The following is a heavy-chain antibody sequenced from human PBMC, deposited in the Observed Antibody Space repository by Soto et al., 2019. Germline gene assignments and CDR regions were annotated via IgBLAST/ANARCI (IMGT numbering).Heavy chain of an antibody. V-gene: IGHV3-30*18. D-gene: IGHD6-19*01. Sequence: QVQLVESGGGVVQPGRSLRLSCAASGFTFSTSGMHWVRQAPGKGLAWVAVISYDGGNKYYTDSVKDRFTISRDNSKNTVYLQMNSLRAEDTAVYFCAKDGNVFSSGWYAPGRDYWGQGALVTVSS. CDR1: GFTFSTSG. CDR2: ISYDGGNK. CDR3: AKDGNVFSSGWYAPGRDY. J-gene: IGHJ4*02.